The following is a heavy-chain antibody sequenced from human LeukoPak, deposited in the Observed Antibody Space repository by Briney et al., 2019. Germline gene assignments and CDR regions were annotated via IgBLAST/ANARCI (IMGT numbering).Heavy chain of an antibody. CDR1: GYTFTSYY. CDR3: ARADYDILTGYSPLFDY. J-gene: IGHJ4*02. Sequence: GASVKVSCKASGYTFTSYYMHWVRQAPGQGLEWMGIINPSGGSTSYAQKFQGRVTMTRDMSTSTVYMELSSLRSEDTAVYYCARADYDILTGYSPLFDYWGQGTLVTVSS. D-gene: IGHD3-9*01. CDR2: INPSGGST. V-gene: IGHV1-46*01.